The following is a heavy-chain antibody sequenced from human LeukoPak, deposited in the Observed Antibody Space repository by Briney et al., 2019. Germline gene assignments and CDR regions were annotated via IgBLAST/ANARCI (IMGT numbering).Heavy chain of an antibody. J-gene: IGHJ3*02. CDR3: ARDPLLRAFDI. V-gene: IGHV7-4-1*02. CDR1: GYTFTSYY. CDR2: INTNTENP. Sequence: GASVKVSCKASGYTFTSYYMHWVRQAPGQGLEWVGWINTNTENPSYVQGFAGRFVFSLDTSVNTAYLQINSLKAEDTAVYYCARDPLLRAFDIWGQGTMVTVSS. D-gene: IGHD1-26*01.